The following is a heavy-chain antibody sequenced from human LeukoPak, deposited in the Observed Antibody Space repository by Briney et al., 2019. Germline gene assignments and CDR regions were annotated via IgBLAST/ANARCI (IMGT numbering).Heavy chain of an antibody. CDR3: ARDDGYHYGFDY. V-gene: IGHV3-48*03. D-gene: IGHD5-24*01. Sequence: PGGSLRLSCAASGFTFSSYEMNWVRQAPEKGLEWVSYISSSGSIIHYASSVKGRFTISRDNAKNSLYLQMNSLRAEDMAIYYCARDDGYHYGFDYWGQGTLVTVSS. CDR1: GFTFSSYE. CDR2: ISSSGSII. J-gene: IGHJ4*02.